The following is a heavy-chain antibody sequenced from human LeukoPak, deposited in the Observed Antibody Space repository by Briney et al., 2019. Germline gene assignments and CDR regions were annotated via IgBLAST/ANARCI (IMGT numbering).Heavy chain of an antibody. J-gene: IGHJ3*02. CDR2: ISWNGGTT. Sequence: GGSLRLSCAASGFTFDDHAMHWVRQAPGKGLEWVSLISWNGGTTYCADSVQGRFTISRDNSKNSLYLQLNSLRAEDTALYYCAKDTSSDGYDAFDIWGQGTMVTVSS. CDR3: AKDTSSDGYDAFDI. D-gene: IGHD6-19*01. V-gene: IGHV3-43D*03. CDR1: GFTFDDHA.